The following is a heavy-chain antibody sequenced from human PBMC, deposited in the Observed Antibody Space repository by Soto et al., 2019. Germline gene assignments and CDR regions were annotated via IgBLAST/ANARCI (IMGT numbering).Heavy chain of an antibody. CDR3: ARDSRYSYGAGREYYFDY. CDR2: IYYSGST. CDR1: GGSISSGDYY. V-gene: IGHV4-30-4*01. Sequence: KPSETLSLTCTVSGGSISSGDYYWSWIRQPPGKGLEWIGYIYYSGSTYYNPSLKSRVTISVDTSKNQFSLKLSSVTAADTAVYYCARDSRYSYGAGREYYFDYWGQGTLVTVSS. J-gene: IGHJ4*02. D-gene: IGHD5-18*01.